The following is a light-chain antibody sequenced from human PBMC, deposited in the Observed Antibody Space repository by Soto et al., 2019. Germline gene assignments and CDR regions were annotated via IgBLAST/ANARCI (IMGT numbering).Light chain of an antibody. J-gene: IGKJ1*01. Sequence: DIQMTQSPSSLSASVGDRVTITCRASQSISSWLAGYQQKPGKAPKLLMYDASSLEGGVPSRFSGSGSGTEFTLTISSLQPDDFATYHCQQYSSFSTFGQGTKVDIK. CDR3: QQYSSFST. CDR2: DAS. V-gene: IGKV1-5*01. CDR1: QSISSW.